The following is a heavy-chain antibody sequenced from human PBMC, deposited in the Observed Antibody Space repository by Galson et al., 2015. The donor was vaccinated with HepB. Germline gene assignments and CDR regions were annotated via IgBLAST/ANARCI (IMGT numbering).Heavy chain of an antibody. V-gene: IGHV3-21*01. Sequence: SLRLSCAASGFTFSSYSMNWVRQAPGKGLEWVSSISSSSSYIYYADSVKGRFTISRDDAKNSLYLQMYSLRAEDTAVYYCARPRYSGSSLCYWGQGTLVTVSS. CDR2: ISSSSSYI. CDR1: GFTFSSYS. D-gene: IGHD1-26*01. CDR3: ARPRYSGSSLCY. J-gene: IGHJ4*02.